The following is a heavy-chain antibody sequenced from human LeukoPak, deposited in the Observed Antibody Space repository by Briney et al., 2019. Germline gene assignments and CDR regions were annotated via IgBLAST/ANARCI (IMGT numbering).Heavy chain of an antibody. CDR3: ARWFGELGYYYYMDV. J-gene: IGHJ6*03. D-gene: IGHD3-10*01. CDR1: GGSISSYY. Sequence: PSETLSLTCTVSGGSISSYYWSWIRQPAGKGLEWIGRIYTSGSTNYNPSLKSRVTMSVDTSKNQFSLKLNSVTAADTAVYYCARWFGELGYYYYMDVWGKGTTVTISS. V-gene: IGHV4-4*07. CDR2: IYTSGST.